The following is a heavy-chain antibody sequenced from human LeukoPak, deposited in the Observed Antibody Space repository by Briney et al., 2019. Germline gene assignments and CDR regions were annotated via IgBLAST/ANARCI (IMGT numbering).Heavy chain of an antibody. V-gene: IGHV3-21*01. CDR2: ISSSSSYI. J-gene: IGHJ4*02. CDR3: ARDFCTNGVCYHDY. D-gene: IGHD2-8*01. Sequence: GGSLRLSCAASGFTFSSYSMNWVRQAPGKGLEWVSSISSSSSYIYYADSVKGRFTISRDNARNSLYLQMNSLRADDTAVYYCARDFCTNGVCYHDYWGQGTLVTVSS. CDR1: GFTFSSYS.